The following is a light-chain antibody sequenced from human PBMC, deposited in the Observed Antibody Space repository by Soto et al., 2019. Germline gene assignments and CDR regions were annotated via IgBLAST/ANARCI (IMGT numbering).Light chain of an antibody. CDR1: QSLSSSY. CDR2: GAS. Sequence: EILLTQSPGTLSLSPGERATLSCRASQSLSSSYLAWYQQKPGQAPRLLIYGASSRATGIPDRFSGSGSGTDFTLTISRLEPGDFAVYYCQQYGSSPWTFGQGTKVDIK. V-gene: IGKV3-20*01. J-gene: IGKJ1*01. CDR3: QQYGSSPWT.